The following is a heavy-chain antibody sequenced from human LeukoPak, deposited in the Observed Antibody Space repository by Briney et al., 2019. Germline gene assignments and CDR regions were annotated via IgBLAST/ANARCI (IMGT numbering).Heavy chain of an antibody. J-gene: IGHJ4*02. CDR1: GGSISSYY. CDR3: ARQLRYSSSWSFDY. Sequence: PSETLSLTCTVSGGSISSYYWSWIRQPAGKGLEWIGRIYTSGSTNYNPSLKSRVTMSVDTSKNQFSLKLSSVTAADTAVYYCARQLRYSSSWSFDYWGQGTLVTVSS. CDR2: IYTSGST. D-gene: IGHD6-13*01. V-gene: IGHV4-4*07.